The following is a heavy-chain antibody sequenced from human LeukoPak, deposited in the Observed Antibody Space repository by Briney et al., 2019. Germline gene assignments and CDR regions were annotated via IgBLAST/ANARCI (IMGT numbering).Heavy chain of an antibody. D-gene: IGHD3-22*01. CDR2: ISSSGSTI. CDR3: ARARGSGGYYPFLFDY. Sequence: PGGSLRLSCAASGFTFSSYEMNWVRQAPGKGLEWVSYISSSGSTIYYADSVKGRFTISRDNAKNSLYLQMNSLRAEDTAVYYCARARGSGGYYPFLFDYWGQGTLVTVSS. J-gene: IGHJ4*02. CDR1: GFTFSSYE. V-gene: IGHV3-48*03.